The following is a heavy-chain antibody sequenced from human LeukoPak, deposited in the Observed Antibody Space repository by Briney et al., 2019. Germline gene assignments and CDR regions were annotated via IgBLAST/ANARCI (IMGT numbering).Heavy chain of an antibody. D-gene: IGHD5-18*01. Sequence: SXTLSXTCTVSGYSISSGYYWGWIRQPPGKGLEWIGSIYHSGSTYYNPSLKSRVTISVDTSKNQFSLKLSSVTAADTAVYYCARMPGYSYYYMDVWGKGTTVTVSS. CDR3: ARMPGYSYYYMDV. CDR2: IYHSGST. J-gene: IGHJ6*03. V-gene: IGHV4-38-2*02. CDR1: GYSISSGYY.